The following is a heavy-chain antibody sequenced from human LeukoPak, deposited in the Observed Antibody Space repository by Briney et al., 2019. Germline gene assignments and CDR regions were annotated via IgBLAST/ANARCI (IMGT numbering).Heavy chain of an antibody. Sequence: GGSLRLSCVVSGVTASSNYMSWVRQAPGKGLEWVSVLYSGGNTYHADSVKGRFTISRDNSKNTLYLQMNSLRAEDTAVYYCAREGASSSFGYWGQGTLVTVSS. CDR3: AREGASSSFGY. CDR1: GVTASSNY. CDR2: LYSGGNT. J-gene: IGHJ4*02. D-gene: IGHD6-13*01. V-gene: IGHV3-53*01.